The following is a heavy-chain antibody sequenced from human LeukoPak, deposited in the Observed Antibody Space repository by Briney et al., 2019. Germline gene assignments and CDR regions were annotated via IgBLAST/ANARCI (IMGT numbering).Heavy chain of an antibody. D-gene: IGHD6-13*01. CDR1: GFTFTTYS. CDR2: VNPGGTLT. CDR3: AKDRAGPPWAD. V-gene: IGHV3-23*03. J-gene: IGHJ4*02. Sequence: GGSLRLSCAASGFTFTTYSMAWVRQAPGKGLEWVSTVNPGGTLTYYTDSVKGRFTISRDNSRNTVFLQMNSLRVEDTAIYYCAKDRAGPPWADWGQGTLVTVSS.